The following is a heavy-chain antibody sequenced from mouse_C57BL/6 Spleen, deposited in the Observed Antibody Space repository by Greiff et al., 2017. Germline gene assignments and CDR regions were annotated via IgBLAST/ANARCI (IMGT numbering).Heavy chain of an antibody. J-gene: IGHJ2*01. CDR1: GFTFSSYA. CDR3: ARDGAELFDY. Sequence: EVQLQEPGGGLVKPGGSLKLSCAASGFTFSSYAMSWVRQTPEKRLEWVATISDGGSYTYYPDNVKGRFTISRDNATNNPYLQMSRLKSDEAAMYYCARDGAELFDYWGQGTTLTVSS. CDR2: ISDGGSYT. V-gene: IGHV5-4*01.